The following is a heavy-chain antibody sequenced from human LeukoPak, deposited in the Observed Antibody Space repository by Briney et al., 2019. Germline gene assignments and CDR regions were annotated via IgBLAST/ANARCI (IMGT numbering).Heavy chain of an antibody. Sequence: ASVTVSCKASGYTFTGYYMHWVRQAPGQGLEWMGWINPNSGGTNYAQNFQGRVTITRDTSISTAYMELSRLGSDDTAVYYCARVRYYDSSGYYSWFDPWGQGTLVTVSS. CDR2: INPNSGGT. J-gene: IGHJ5*02. V-gene: IGHV1-2*02. CDR3: ARVRYYDSSGYYSWFDP. D-gene: IGHD3-22*01. CDR1: GYTFTGYY.